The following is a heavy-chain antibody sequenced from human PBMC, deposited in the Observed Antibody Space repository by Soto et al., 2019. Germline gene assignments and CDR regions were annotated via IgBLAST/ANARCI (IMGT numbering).Heavy chain of an antibody. J-gene: IGHJ4*02. CDR2: IYHSGNT. CDR3: ARDQGIASSGPFDY. D-gene: IGHD6-13*01. Sequence: PSETLSLTCTVSGDSISNYYWSWIRQAPGKGLEWIGFIYHSGNTNYNPSLKSRVTMSIDTSKSQFSLKLNSVTAADTAVYYCARDQGIASSGPFDYWGPGTLVTASS. CDR1: GDSISNYY. V-gene: IGHV4-59*01.